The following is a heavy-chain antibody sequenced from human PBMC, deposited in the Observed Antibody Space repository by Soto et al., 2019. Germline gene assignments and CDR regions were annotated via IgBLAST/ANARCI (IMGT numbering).Heavy chain of an antibody. V-gene: IGHV3-21*06. CDR3: ARESEDLTSNFDY. J-gene: IGHJ4*02. CDR1: GFTFTRYS. CDR2: ISSTTNYI. Sequence: EVQLVESGGGLVKPGGSLRLSYVASGFTFTRYSMNWVRQAPGKGLEWVSSISSTTNYIYYGDSMKGRFTISRDNAKNSLYLEMNSLRAEDTAVYYCARESEDLTSNFDYWGQGTLVTVSS.